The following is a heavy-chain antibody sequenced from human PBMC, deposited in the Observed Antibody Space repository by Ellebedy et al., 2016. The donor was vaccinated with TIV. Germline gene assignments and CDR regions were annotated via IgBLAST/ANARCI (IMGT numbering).Heavy chain of an antibody. J-gene: IGHJ4*02. V-gene: IGHV3-33*01. D-gene: IGHD2-2*01. CDR2: IWYDGNKK. CDR3: ARVRFCSSSSCLSYFDS. Sequence: GGSLRLSCTASGFTFSTYGMHWVRQAPGKGLEWVAVIWYDGNKKDYADSVKGRFTISRDNSKNTLYLQMNSLRVEDTAIYYCARVRFCSSSSCLSYFDSWGQGTLVTVSS. CDR1: GFTFSTYG.